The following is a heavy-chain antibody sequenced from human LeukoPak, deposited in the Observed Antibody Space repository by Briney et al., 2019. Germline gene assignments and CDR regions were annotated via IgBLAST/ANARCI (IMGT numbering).Heavy chain of an antibody. CDR3: ARLSGRDGYNF. CDR1: GGSISSSSYY. CDR2: IYYSGST. J-gene: IGHJ4*02. V-gene: IGHV4-39*01. D-gene: IGHD5-24*01. Sequence: PSETLSLTCTVSGGSISSSSYYWGWIRQPPGKGLEWIGSIYYSGSTYYNPSLKSRVTISVDTSKNQFSLKLSSVAAADTAVYYCARLSGRDGYNFWGQGTLVTVSS.